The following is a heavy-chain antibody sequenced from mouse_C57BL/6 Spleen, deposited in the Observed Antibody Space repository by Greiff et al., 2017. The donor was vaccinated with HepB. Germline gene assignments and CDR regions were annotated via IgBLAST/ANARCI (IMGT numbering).Heavy chain of an antibody. CDR1: GFTFSSYA. CDR2: ISSGGDCI. D-gene: IGHD1-1*01. J-gene: IGHJ1*03. V-gene: IGHV5-9-1*02. CDR3: TRVGRSTTVVAPYWYFDG. Sequence: EVKLVESGEGLVKPGGSLKLSCAASGFTFSSYAMSWVRQTPEKRLEWVAYISSGGDCIYYADTLKGRFTISRDNARNTLYLQMSSLKSEDTAMYYCTRVGRSTTVVAPYWYFDGWGTGTTVTVSS.